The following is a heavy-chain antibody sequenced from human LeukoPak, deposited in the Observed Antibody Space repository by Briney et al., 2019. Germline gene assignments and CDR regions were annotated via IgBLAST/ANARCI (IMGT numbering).Heavy chain of an antibody. CDR2: LYHTGSI. D-gene: IGHD3-10*01. CDR1: GASISNYY. J-gene: IGHJ4*02. CDR3: ASHALLYDRFDS. Sequence: SETLSLTCSGSGASISNYYWTWIRQPPGKGLEWIGYLYHTGSINYNPSLKSRVIITLDTSKNQFSLKLSSVTAADSAVYYCASHALLYDRFDSWGQGTLVTVSS. V-gene: IGHV4-59*01.